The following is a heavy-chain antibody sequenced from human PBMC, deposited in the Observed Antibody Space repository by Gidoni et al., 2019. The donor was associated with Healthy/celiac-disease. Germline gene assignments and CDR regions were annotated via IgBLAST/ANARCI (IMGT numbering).Heavy chain of an antibody. CDR3: ARGGRAAAAFDI. J-gene: IGHJ3*02. D-gene: IGHD6-13*01. CDR2: IKQDGSEK. CDR1: GFTFSSSW. V-gene: IGHV3-7*05. Sequence: EVQLVESGGGLVKPGGSLRLSCAASGFTFSSSWMSWVRQAPGKGLEWVANIKQDGSEKFYVDSLKGRFTISRDNAKKSLYLQMNSLRAEDTAVYYCARGGRAAAAFDIWGQGTMVTVSS.